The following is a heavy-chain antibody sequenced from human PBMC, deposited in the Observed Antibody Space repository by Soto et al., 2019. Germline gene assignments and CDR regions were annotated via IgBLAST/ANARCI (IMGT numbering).Heavy chain of an antibody. J-gene: IGHJ4*02. CDR2: ISSSTI. D-gene: IGHD3-3*01. CDR1: RFTFSSYS. CDR3: ARDSALEWLFFDY. V-gene: IGHV3-48*02. Sequence: EVQLVESGGGLVQPGGSLRLSCAASRFTFSSYSMNWVRQAPGKGLEWVSYISSSTIYYADSVKGRFTISRDNAKNSLYLQINSLRDEDTAVYYCARDSALEWLFFDYWGQGTLVTVSS.